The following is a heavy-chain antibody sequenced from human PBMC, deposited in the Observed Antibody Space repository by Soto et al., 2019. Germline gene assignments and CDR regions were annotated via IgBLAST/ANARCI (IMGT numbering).Heavy chain of an antibody. J-gene: IGHJ4*02. D-gene: IGHD4-4*01. CDR3: ARAMDDNSVYGDF. CDR2: IKEDGSEK. CDR1: GFTFSRYY. V-gene: IGHV3-7*01. Sequence: EVQLVESGGGLVQPGGSLRLSCTVSGFTFSRYYMNWVRQAPGKGLEWVATIKEDGSEKFYVDSVKGRFTISRDNAKNSLIFQMNSLRVEVTALYYCARAMDDNSVYGDFWGQGTLVSVSS.